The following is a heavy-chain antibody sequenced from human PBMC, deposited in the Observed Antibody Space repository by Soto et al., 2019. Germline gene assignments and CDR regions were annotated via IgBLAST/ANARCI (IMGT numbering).Heavy chain of an antibody. J-gene: IGHJ6*03. CDR1: GDSISRGGWF. Sequence: QVQLQESGPGLVKPSQTLSLTCIVSGDSISRGGWFWTWIRQHPGKGLEWIGYIDDSWSAIYNPSHKRRVTMSGDTSKNQFSLNLRSVTAADTAVFYCARGRLPPNHYIDVWGKGTAVAVSS. CDR2: IDDSWSA. D-gene: IGHD4-17*01. CDR3: ARGRLPPNHYIDV. V-gene: IGHV4-31*03.